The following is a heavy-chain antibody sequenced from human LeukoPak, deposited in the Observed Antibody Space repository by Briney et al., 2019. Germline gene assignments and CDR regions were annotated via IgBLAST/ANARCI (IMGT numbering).Heavy chain of an antibody. V-gene: IGHV3-15*01. Sequence: GGSLRLSCAASGFTFSNAWMSWVRQAPGKGLEWVGRIKSKTDGGTTDYAAHVRGRFTISRDDSTNTLYLQMNSLKTEDTAVYYCTTGYETGYHGYWGQGTLVTVSS. J-gene: IGHJ4*02. CDR2: IKSKTDGGTT. D-gene: IGHD3-9*01. CDR1: GFTFSNAW. CDR3: TTGYETGYHGY.